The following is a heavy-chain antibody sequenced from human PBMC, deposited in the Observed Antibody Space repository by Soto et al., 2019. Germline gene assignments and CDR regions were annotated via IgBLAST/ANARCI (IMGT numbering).Heavy chain of an antibody. CDR2: ISYDGSNK. Sequence: QVQLVESGGGVVQPGRSLRLSCAASGFTFSSYAMHWVRQAPGKGLEWVAAISYDGSNKYYADSVKGRFTISRDNSKNTLYLQMNSLRAEDTAVYYCARATVDSYFDYWGQGTLVTVSS. J-gene: IGHJ4*02. CDR3: ARATVDSYFDY. V-gene: IGHV3-30-3*01. D-gene: IGHD3-3*01. CDR1: GFTFSSYA.